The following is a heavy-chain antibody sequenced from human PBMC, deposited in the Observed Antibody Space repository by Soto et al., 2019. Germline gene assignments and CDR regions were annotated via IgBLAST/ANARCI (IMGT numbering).Heavy chain of an antibody. D-gene: IGHD3-10*01. J-gene: IGHJ4*02. CDR3: ASSYGSGYRAFDY. CDR1: GDTLSFYS. Sequence: QVQLVQSGAEVKKPGSSVRVSCKASGDTLSFYSINWVRQAPGLGLEWMGRINPILSMSNYAQRFQGRVTVTADKSTSTAYMELSSLRSEDTAIYYCASSYGSGYRAFDYWGQGALVTVSS. CDR2: INPILSMS. V-gene: IGHV1-69*02.